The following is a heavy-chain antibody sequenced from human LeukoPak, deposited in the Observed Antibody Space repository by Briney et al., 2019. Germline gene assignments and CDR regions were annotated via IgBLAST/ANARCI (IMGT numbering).Heavy chain of an antibody. Sequence: ASVKVSCKASGYTFTGYYIHWVRQAPGQGLEWMGWINPNSGGTNYAQKFQGRVTMTRDTSMSTAYMELSGLRSDDTAVYYCSRDSGYCSGGSCWYYDFWGQGTLVTVSA. CDR1: GYTFTGYY. CDR3: SRDSGYCSGGSCWYYDF. D-gene: IGHD2-15*01. J-gene: IGHJ4*02. V-gene: IGHV1-2*02. CDR2: INPNSGGT.